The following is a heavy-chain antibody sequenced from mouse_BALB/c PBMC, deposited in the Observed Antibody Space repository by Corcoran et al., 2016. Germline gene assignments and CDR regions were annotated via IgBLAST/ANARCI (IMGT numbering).Heavy chain of an antibody. D-gene: IGHD1-3*01. CDR1: GYSFTSYW. CDR2: IDPSDRET. CDR3: ARRKETSYFDY. V-gene: IGHV1S127*01. J-gene: IGHJ2*01. Sequence: QVQLQQSGPQLVRPGASVKISCKASGYSFTSYWMHWVNQRPGQGLEWIGMIDPSDRETRLNQKFKDKATLTVDKSSSTAYMQLSSPTSEDSAVYYCARRKETSYFDYWGQGTTLTVSS.